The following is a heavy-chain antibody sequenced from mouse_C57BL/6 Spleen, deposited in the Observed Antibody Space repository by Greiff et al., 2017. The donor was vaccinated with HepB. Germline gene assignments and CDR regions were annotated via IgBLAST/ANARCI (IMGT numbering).Heavy chain of an antibody. CDR3: TYYSNYGFAY. CDR2: IDPENGDT. Sequence: VQLKQSGAELVRPGASVKLSCTASGFNIKDDYMHWVKQRPEQGLEWIGCIDPENGDTEYASKFQGKATITADTSSNTAYLELSSLTSEDTAVYYCTYYSNYGFAYWGQGTLVTVSA. V-gene: IGHV14-4*01. CDR1: GFNIKDDY. J-gene: IGHJ3*01. D-gene: IGHD2-5*01.